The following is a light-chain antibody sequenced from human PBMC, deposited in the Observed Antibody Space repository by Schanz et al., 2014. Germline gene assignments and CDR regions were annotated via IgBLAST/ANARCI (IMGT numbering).Light chain of an antibody. CDR1: QSISNW. V-gene: IGKV1-5*01. Sequence: DIQMTQSPSTLSASVGDRVTITCRASQSISNWLAWYQQKPGKAPNLLIFDASSLEGGVPSRFSGSGFGTEFTLTISSLQPDDFESYYCQQYGDNPPWTFGQGPKVEIK. CDR2: DAS. J-gene: IGKJ1*01. CDR3: QQYGDNPPWT.